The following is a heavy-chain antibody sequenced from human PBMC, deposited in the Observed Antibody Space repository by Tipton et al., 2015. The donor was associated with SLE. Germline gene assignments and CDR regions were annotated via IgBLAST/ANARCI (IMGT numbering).Heavy chain of an antibody. V-gene: IGHV4-34*01. CDR1: GGSFSGYY. CDR2: INHSGST. CDR3: ARASSTSAFDI. J-gene: IGHJ3*02. D-gene: IGHD6-6*01. Sequence: TLSLTCALYGGSFSGYYWSWIRQPPGKGLEWIGEINHSGSTHYNPSLKSRVTISVDTSKNHFSLKLSSVTAADTAVYYCARASSTSAFDIWGQGTMVTGSS.